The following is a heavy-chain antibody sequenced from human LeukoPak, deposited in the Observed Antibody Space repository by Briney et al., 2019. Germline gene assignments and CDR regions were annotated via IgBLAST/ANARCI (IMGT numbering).Heavy chain of an antibody. V-gene: IGHV3-48*02. CDR1: GFTFSYAW. D-gene: IGHD5-24*01. CDR3: AREMGY. Sequence: TGGSLRLSCAASGFTFSYAWMNWVRQAPGKGLEWVSYITSYSGTISYADSVKGRFAISRDNAKNSLYLQMNSLRDEDTAIYYCAREMGYWGQGTLVTVSS. CDR2: ITSYSGTI. J-gene: IGHJ4*02.